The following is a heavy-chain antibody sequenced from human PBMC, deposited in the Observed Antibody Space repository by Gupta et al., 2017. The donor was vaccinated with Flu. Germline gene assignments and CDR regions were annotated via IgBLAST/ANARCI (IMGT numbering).Heavy chain of an antibody. CDR1: GVTFSDYT. CDR2: VGAGGDRT. Sequence: EVQLLESGGALVQPGGSLGLSCAASGVTFSDYTMNWVRQAPGKGLEWVSTVGAGGDRTYYADSVMGRFTISRDNSKNTVYLQMNSLRGDDTAVYYCAKDRSGNPAIDYWGQGTLVTVS. D-gene: IGHD6-13*01. CDR3: AKDRSGNPAIDY. V-gene: IGHV3-23*01. J-gene: IGHJ4*02.